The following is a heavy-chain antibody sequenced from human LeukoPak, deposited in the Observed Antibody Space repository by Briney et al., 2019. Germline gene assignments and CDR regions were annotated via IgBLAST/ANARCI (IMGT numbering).Heavy chain of an antibody. V-gene: IGHV4-39*01. D-gene: IGHD1-7*01. Sequence: SETLSLTCTVSGGSVSSSSSYWAWIRQPPGSGLEWIGSVYYSGTTYYNTSLESRVTISEDTSRNRFSLMLSSVTAADTAVYYCVRQNSDYYYYYLGVWGEGTTVIVSS. CDR2: VYYSGTT. CDR3: VRQNSDYYYYYLGV. CDR1: GGSVSSSSSY. J-gene: IGHJ6*03.